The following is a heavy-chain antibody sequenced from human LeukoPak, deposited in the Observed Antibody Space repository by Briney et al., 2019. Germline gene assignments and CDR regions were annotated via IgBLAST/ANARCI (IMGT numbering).Heavy chain of an antibody. CDR3: AKAWGAVGTFES. J-gene: IGHJ4*02. D-gene: IGHD6-13*01. CDR1: GFTFSAYA. V-gene: IGHV3-23*01. Sequence: PGGSLRVSCEASGFTFSAYAMTWVRQAPGKGLEWVSTITPSDSGTYYADSVRGRFTISRDISENTLYLQMNSLRVDDTAVYYCAKAWGAVGTFESWGQGTLVSVSS. CDR2: ITPSDSGT.